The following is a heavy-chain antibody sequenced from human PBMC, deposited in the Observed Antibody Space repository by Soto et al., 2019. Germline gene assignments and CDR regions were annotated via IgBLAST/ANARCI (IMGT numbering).Heavy chain of an antibody. CDR3: ARGFSPRSGMDV. J-gene: IGHJ6*02. Sequence: SSETLSLTCAVYGGSFSGYYWSWIRQPPGKGLEWIGEINHSGSTNYNPSLKSRVTISVDTSKNQFSLKLSSVTAADTAVYYCARGFSPRSGMDVWGQGTTVTVSS. CDR2: INHSGST. CDR1: GGSFSGYY. D-gene: IGHD4-17*01. V-gene: IGHV4-34*01.